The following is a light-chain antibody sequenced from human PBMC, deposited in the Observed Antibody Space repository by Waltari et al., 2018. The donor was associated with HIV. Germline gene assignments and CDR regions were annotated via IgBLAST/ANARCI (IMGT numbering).Light chain of an antibody. V-gene: IGKV1-5*03. CDR3: KEYDRFTGT. CDR2: QAF. CDR1: ENINRW. Sequence: DIQMTQPPSTLSASVGDSVTITCRASENINRWLAWYQQKPGEVTNLLMYQAFNLESGGPSRCSGSGSGTEVSLTINSLQPDDFGTYWCKEYDRFTGTVGQGTKGEIK. J-gene: IGKJ1*01.